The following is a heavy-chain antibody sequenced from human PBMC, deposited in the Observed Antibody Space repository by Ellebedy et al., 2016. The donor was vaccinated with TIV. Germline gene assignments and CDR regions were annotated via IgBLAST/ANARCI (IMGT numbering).Heavy chain of an antibody. D-gene: IGHD2-2*01. CDR2: ISYDVSNK. CDR1: GFTFSNYG. J-gene: IGHJ4*02. CDR3: AKDRLVVPAALTYFDY. V-gene: IGHV3-30*18. Sequence: GESLKISXAASGFTFSNYGMHWVRQAPGKGLEWVAVISYDVSNKYYADSVKGRFTISRDNSKNTLYLQMNSLRAEDTAVYYCAKDRLVVPAALTYFDYWGQGTLVTVSS.